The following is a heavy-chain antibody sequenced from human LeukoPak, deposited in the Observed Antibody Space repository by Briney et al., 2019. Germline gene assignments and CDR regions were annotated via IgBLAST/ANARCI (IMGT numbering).Heavy chain of an antibody. CDR3: ARVSHYCSSTSCYAFDY. J-gene: IGHJ4*02. CDR1: GGSISSSSYY. V-gene: IGHV4-61*02. Sequence: PSETLSLTCTVSGGSISSSSYYWSWIRQPAGKGLEWIGRIYTSGSTNYNPSLKSRVTISVDTSKNQFSLKLSSVTAADTAVYYCARVSHYCSSTSCYAFDYWGQGTLVTVSS. CDR2: IYTSGST. D-gene: IGHD2-2*01.